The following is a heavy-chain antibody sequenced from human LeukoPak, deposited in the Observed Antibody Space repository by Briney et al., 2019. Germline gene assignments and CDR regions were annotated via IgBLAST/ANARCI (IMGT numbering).Heavy chain of an antibody. Sequence: GGSLRLSCAASGFIVSSNYMSWVRQAPGKGLEWVSVISSGGNTYYADSVKGRFTISRDNSKNTVFLQMNSLRAEDTAVYYCTREVRGYYFDYWGQGTLVTVSS. V-gene: IGHV3-53*01. CDR3: TREVRGYYFDY. J-gene: IGHJ4*02. D-gene: IGHD3-22*01. CDR2: ISSGGNT. CDR1: GFIVSSNY.